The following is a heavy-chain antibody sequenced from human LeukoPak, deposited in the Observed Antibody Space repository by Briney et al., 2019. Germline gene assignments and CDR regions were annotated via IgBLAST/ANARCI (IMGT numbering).Heavy chain of an antibody. Sequence: GGSLRLSCVASGFTITSYNMNWVRQAPGKGLEWVASITSGSDYIYYADSVEGRFTISRDNAKNSLYLQMNSLRAEDTAVYFCARSITMIVDWFDSWGQGTLVTVSS. CDR1: GFTITSYN. V-gene: IGHV3-21*01. CDR2: ITSGSDYI. CDR3: ARSITMIVDWFDS. D-gene: IGHD3-22*01. J-gene: IGHJ5*01.